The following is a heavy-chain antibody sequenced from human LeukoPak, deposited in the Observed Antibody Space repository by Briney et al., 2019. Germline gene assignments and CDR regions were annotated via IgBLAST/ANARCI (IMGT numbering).Heavy chain of an antibody. CDR1: GYSFTSYW. V-gene: IGHV5-51*01. D-gene: IGHD1-26*01. Sequence: GESRKISCKGSGYSFTSYWIGWVRQMPGKGLEWMGIIYPGDSDTRYSPSFQGQVTISVDKSISTAYLQWSSLKASDTAMYYCARHQGGLYSGDFFDSWGRGTLVTVSS. CDR3: ARHQGGLYSGDFFDS. J-gene: IGHJ4*02. CDR2: IYPGDSDT.